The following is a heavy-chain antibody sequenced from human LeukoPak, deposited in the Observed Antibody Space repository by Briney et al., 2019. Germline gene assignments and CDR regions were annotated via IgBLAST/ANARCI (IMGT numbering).Heavy chain of an antibody. D-gene: IGHD5-12*01. Sequence: ASVKVSCKASGYTFTGYYMHWVRQAPGQGLEWMGWINTNTGNPTYAQGFTGRFVFSLDTSVSTAYLQISSLKAEDTAVYYCARDGLPKKQDIVATSGMDVWGQGTTVTVSS. CDR3: ARDGLPKKQDIVATSGMDV. J-gene: IGHJ6*02. V-gene: IGHV7-4-1*02. CDR1: GYTFTGYY. CDR2: INTNTGNP.